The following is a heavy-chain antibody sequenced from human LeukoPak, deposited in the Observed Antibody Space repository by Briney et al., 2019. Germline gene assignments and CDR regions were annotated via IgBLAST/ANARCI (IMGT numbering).Heavy chain of an antibody. CDR1: GGSFSGYY. CDR3: ARTYGGDPRSYWYFNL. CDR2: INHSGST. V-gene: IGHV4-34*01. J-gene: IGHJ2*01. Sequence: SETLSLTCAVYGGSFSGYYWSWIRQPPGKGLEWIGEINHSGSTNYNPSLKSRVTISVDTSKNQFSLKLSSVTAADTAVYYCARTYGGDPRSYWYFNLWGRGTLVTVSS. D-gene: IGHD4-23*01.